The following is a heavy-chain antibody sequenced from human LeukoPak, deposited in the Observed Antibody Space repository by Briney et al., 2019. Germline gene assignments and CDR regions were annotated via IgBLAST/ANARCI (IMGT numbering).Heavy chain of an antibody. V-gene: IGHV1-2*04. CDR2: INPNSGGT. CDR3: ARDREGYSYGLYYYFDY. D-gene: IGHD5-18*01. CDR1: GYIFTVYG. J-gene: IGHJ4*02. Sequence: GASVKVSCKTSGYIFTVYGISWVRQAPGQGLEWMGWINPNSGGTNYAQKFQGWVTMTRDTSISTAYMELSRLRSDDTAVYYCARDREGYSYGLYYYFDYWGQGTLVTVSS.